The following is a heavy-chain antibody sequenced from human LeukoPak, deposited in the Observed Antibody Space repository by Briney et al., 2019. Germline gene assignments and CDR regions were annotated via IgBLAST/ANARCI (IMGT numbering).Heavy chain of an antibody. D-gene: IGHD2-21*02. Sequence: PGGSLRLSCAASGFTFSSYAMHWVRQAPGKGLEWVAVISYDGSNKHYADSVKGRFTISRDNSKNTLYLQMNSLRAEDTAVYYCARENCGGDCYSSYYYYYGMDVWGQGTTVTVSS. V-gene: IGHV3-30-3*01. J-gene: IGHJ6*02. CDR3: ARENCGGDCYSSYYYYYGMDV. CDR2: ISYDGSNK. CDR1: GFTFSSYA.